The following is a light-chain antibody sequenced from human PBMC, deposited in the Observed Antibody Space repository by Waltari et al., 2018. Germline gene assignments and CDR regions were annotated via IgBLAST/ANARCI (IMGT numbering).Light chain of an antibody. CDR3: SSYTSTNTYV. Sequence: QSALTQPASVSGSPGQSITISCPGTSSDVGGHNFVSWYQQHPGKAPNLLINDVSKRPSGVSNRFSGSKSGNTASLTISGLQAEDEADYYCSSYTSTNTYVFGTGTEVTVL. CDR1: SSDVGGHNF. J-gene: IGLJ1*01. V-gene: IGLV2-14*03. CDR2: DVS.